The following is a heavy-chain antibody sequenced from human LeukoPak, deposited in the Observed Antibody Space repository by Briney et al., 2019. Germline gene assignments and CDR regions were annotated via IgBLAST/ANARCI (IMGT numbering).Heavy chain of an antibody. J-gene: IGHJ4*02. CDR3: ARGGAVPGLWVSNYFDY. CDR1: GFTFSSYE. Sequence: GGSLRLSCAASGFTFSSYEMNWVRQAPGKGLEWVSYISSSGSTIYYADSVKGRFTISRDNAKNSLYLQMNSLRAEDTAVYYCARGGAVPGLWVSNYFDYWGQGTLVTVSS. V-gene: IGHV3-48*03. CDR2: ISSSGSTI. D-gene: IGHD6-19*01.